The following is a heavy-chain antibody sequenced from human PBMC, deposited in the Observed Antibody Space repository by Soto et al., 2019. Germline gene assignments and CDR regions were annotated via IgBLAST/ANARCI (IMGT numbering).Heavy chain of an antibody. D-gene: IGHD3-10*01. CDR3: AKERDADDVGAPIDY. V-gene: IGHV3-23*01. CDR1: GFTFSSYA. J-gene: IGHJ4*02. CDR2: ISGSGGST. Sequence: EVQLLESGGGLVQPGGSLKLSCAASGFTFSSYAMSWVRQAPGKGLEWVSAISGSGGSTYYADSVKGRFTISRDNSKNTLYLQMNSLTAVDTAVYYCAKERDADDVGAPIDYWGQGTLVTVSS.